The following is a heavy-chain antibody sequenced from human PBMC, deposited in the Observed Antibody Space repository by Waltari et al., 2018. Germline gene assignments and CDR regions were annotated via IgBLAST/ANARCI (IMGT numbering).Heavy chain of an antibody. CDR1: AFSLSSYS. CDR2: ISSSGSTI. J-gene: IGHJ4*02. Sequence: VQLVESGGGLVQPGGSLRLSCAASAFSLSSYSMNWVRQAPGRGLEWVSYISSSGSTIYYADSVKGRFTISRDSAKNSLYLQMNSLRDEDTAVYYCARVVARDWGQGTLVTVSS. CDR3: ARVVARD. V-gene: IGHV3-48*02.